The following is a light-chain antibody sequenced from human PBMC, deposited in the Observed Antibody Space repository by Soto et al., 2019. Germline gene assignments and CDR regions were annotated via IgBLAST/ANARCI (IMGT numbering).Light chain of an antibody. CDR3: KQYHSYSRT. V-gene: IGKV1-5*03. CDR1: QSVSSW. Sequence: DIQMTQSPSTLSGSVGDRVTITCRASQSVSSWLAWYQQKPGKAPKVQSYKTSSLESGVPSRFSGSGSGTEFALAINSLQPDDFATYYCKQYHSYSRTFGQGTKVEIK. J-gene: IGKJ1*01. CDR2: KTS.